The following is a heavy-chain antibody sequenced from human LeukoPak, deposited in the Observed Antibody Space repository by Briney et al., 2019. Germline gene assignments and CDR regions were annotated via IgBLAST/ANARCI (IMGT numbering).Heavy chain of an antibody. V-gene: IGHV3-7*01. D-gene: IGHD3-3*01. CDR2: IKQDGSEK. CDR1: GFTFSIYW. J-gene: IGHJ4*02. Sequence: PGGSLRLSCAASGFTFSIYWMSWVRQVPGKGLEWVANIKQDGSEKYYVDSVKGRFTISRDNAKNSLYLQMNSLRAEDTAVYYCARDLSLLEDFWSGYYDEGDKNWNQIDYWGQGTLVTVSS. CDR3: ARDLSLLEDFWSGYYDEGDKNWNQIDY.